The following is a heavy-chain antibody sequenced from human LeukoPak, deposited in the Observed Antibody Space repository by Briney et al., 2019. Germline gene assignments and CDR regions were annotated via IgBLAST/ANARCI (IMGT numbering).Heavy chain of an antibody. Sequence: GASVKVSCKASGYTFTGYYMHWVRQAPGQGLEWMGWINPNSGGTNYAQKFQGRVTMTRDTSISTAYMELSRLRSDDTAVYYCARDLGYCSGGSCPIKIGIGYWGQGTLVTVSS. D-gene: IGHD2-15*01. CDR1: GYTFTGYY. J-gene: IGHJ4*02. CDR3: ARDLGYCSGGSCPIKIGIGY. V-gene: IGHV1-2*02. CDR2: INPNSGGT.